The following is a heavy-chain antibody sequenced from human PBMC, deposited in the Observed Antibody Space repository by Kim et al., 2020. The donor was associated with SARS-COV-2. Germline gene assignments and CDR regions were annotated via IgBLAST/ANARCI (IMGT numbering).Heavy chain of an antibody. D-gene: IGHD3-9*01. Sequence: SETLSLTCTVSGGSVSSGSYYWSWIRQPPGKGLEWIGYIYYSGSTNYNPSLKSRVTISVDTSKNQFSLKLSSVTAADTAVYYCARTVLRYFDWFTYFDY. CDR3: ARTVLRYFDWFTYFDY. CDR1: GGSVSSGSYY. J-gene: IGHJ4*01. V-gene: IGHV4-61*01. CDR2: IYYSGST.